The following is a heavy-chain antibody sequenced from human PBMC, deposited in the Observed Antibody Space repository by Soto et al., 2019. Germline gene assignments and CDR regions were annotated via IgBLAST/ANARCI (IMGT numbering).Heavy chain of an antibody. CDR3: AKGPYYGTGDMDV. J-gene: IGHJ6*03. V-gene: IGHV3-30*18. CDR1: GLTFNTYG. D-gene: IGHD3-10*01. Sequence: QVQLVESGGGVVQPGTSLSLSCAASGLTFNTYGMHWVRQAPGKGLEWVGVTEYDGRNTIYGDSVKGRFTISRDNSENTLFRQMNSLRAEDTAVYYCAKGPYYGTGDMDVWGKGTTVTVSS. CDR2: TEYDGRNT.